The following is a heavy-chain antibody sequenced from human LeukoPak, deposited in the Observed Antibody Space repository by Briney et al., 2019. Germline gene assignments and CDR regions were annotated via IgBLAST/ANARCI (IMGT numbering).Heavy chain of an antibody. Sequence: PGGSLRLSCAASGFTFGTSAMSWVRQAPGKGLEWVSSIGDHGVYTYYGDSVKGRFTISRDDSKRTLYLRMDSLRVDDSAIHYCAKAPTVTTFGYWGQGILVTVSS. CDR1: GFTFGTSA. CDR3: AKAPTVTTFGY. CDR2: IGDHGVYT. V-gene: IGHV3-23*01. J-gene: IGHJ4*02. D-gene: IGHD4-17*01.